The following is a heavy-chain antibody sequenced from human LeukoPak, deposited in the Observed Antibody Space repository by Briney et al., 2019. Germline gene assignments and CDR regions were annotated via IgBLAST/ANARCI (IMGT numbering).Heavy chain of an antibody. J-gene: IGHJ1*01. CDR2: ISSSSSYI. Sequence: GGSLRLSCAASGFTFSSYSMNWVRQAPGKGLEWVSSISSSSSYIYYADSVKGRFTISRDNAENSLYLQMNSLRAEDTAVYYCARDVGGYYEKYFQHWGQGTLVTVSS. CDR3: ARDVGGYYEKYFQH. V-gene: IGHV3-21*01. D-gene: IGHD3-22*01. CDR1: GFTFSSYS.